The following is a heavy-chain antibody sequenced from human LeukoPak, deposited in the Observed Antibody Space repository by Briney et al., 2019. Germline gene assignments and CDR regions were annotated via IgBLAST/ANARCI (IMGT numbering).Heavy chain of an antibody. CDR1: GFSISSYY. V-gene: IGHV4-59*08. Sequence: SETLSLTCTASGFSISSYYWSWIRQPPGKGLESIWYIYYSGSTNNNPSLKSRVTISVNTSTNHSILKLSSVTAADTAVYYCASLGYCSSTSCYGGAFDIWGQGTMVTVSS. J-gene: IGHJ3*02. CDR3: ASLGYCSSTSCYGGAFDI. CDR2: IYYSGST. D-gene: IGHD2-2*01.